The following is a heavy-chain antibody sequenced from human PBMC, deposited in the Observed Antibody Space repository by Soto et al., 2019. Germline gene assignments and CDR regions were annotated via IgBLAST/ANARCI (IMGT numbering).Heavy chain of an antibody. CDR2: STYTGVT. CDR3: ATDAGGPPLNRFDS. V-gene: IGHV4-31*03. CDR1: GGSLREFGHF. Sequence: QVQLRESGPGLMQPSQTLSLTCPVSGGSLREFGHFWTWIRQRPGRGLEWMVYSTYTGVTYYSPSLRSRISISVDTTKNQFSLTLNSVTAADTADYYCATDAGGPPLNRFDSWGHGTLVTVSS. J-gene: IGHJ5*01. D-gene: IGHD3-16*01.